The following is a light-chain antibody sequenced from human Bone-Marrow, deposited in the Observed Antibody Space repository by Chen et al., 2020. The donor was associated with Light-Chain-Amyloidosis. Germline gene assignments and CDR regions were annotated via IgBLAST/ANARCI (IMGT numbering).Light chain of an antibody. V-gene: IGLV3-21*02. Sequence: SYVLTQPSSVSVAPGQTATIACGRNNIGSTSVHWYQQTPGQAPLLVVHADRDRPSGIPERLSGSNSGNTATLTISRVEAGDEADYYCQVWDRSSDRPVFGGGTKLTVL. CDR3: QVWDRSSDRPV. CDR1: NIGSTS. J-gene: IGLJ3*02. CDR2: ADR.